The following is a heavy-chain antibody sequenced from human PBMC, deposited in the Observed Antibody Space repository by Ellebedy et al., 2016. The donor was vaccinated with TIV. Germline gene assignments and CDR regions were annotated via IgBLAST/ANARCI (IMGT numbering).Heavy chain of an antibody. J-gene: IGHJ4*02. CDR2: ISAYNGNT. CDR3: TSGQSGSYSAEFDY. CDR1: GFTFTDYG. D-gene: IGHD1-26*01. Sequence: ASVKVSCKISGFTFTDYGFIWLRQAPGQGLEWMGWISAYNGNTNYAQNLQGRVTMTIDTSTSTAYMEVRSLRADETAVYYCTSGQSGSYSAEFDYWGQGTLVTVS. V-gene: IGHV1-18*01.